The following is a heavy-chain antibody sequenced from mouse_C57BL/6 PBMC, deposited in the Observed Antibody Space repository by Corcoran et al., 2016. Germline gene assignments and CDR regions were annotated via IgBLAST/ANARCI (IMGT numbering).Heavy chain of an antibody. CDR3: ARDSNFRMDY. J-gene: IGHJ4*01. D-gene: IGHD2-5*01. CDR1: GYTFTTYG. V-gene: IGHV9-3*01. CDR2: INTYSGVP. Sequence: QIQLVQSGPELKKPGETVKISCKASGYTFTTYGMRWVKQDPGKGLKWMGWINTYSGVPTYADDFKGRFAFSLETSASTAYLQINNLKNEDTATYFCARDSNFRMDYWCQGTSVTVSS.